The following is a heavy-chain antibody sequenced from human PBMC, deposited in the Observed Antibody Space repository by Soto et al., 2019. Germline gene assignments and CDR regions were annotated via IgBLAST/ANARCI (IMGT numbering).Heavy chain of an antibody. CDR2: ISNDAGRT. J-gene: IGHJ4*02. CDR3: ARPPLYSSGGYFDT. Sequence: GSLRLSCAASGFTFSDHGMTWVRQAPGKGLEWVSSISNDAGRTFYADSVKGRFTVSRDSSTNTLYLQMTSLRAEDTAVYFCARPPLYSSGGYFDTWAQGTQATLSA. D-gene: IGHD6-19*01. V-gene: IGHV3-23*01. CDR1: GFTFSDHG.